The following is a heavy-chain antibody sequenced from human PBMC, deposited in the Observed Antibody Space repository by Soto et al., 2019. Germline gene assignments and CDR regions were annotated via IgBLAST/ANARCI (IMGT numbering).Heavy chain of an antibody. CDR1: GFTVSNNY. J-gene: IGHJ4*02. CDR3: GRLGGGGGY. D-gene: IGHD3-16*01. V-gene: IGHV3-53*01. Sequence: EVQLVESGGGLIQPGGSLRLSCAVSGFTVSNNYMSWVRQAPGKGLEGVSVIYSGGYTAYGDSVKGRFTISRDNSKNTLYLQNKSVGAADAAVFFGGRLGGGGGYWGQGTLVTVSS. CDR2: IYSGGYT.